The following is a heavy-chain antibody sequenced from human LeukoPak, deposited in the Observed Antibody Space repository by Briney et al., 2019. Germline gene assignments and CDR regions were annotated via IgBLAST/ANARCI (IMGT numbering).Heavy chain of an antibody. CDR2: INHSGST. CDR3: AKIPGDRPDD. J-gene: IGHJ4*02. D-gene: IGHD7-27*01. Sequence: PSETLSLTCAVYGGPFSGYYWSWIRQPPGKGLEWIGEINHSGSTNYNPSLKSRATISMDTSKNQFSLNLKSVTAADTAIYYCAKIPGDRPDDWGQGTLVTVS. V-gene: IGHV4-34*01. CDR1: GGPFSGYY.